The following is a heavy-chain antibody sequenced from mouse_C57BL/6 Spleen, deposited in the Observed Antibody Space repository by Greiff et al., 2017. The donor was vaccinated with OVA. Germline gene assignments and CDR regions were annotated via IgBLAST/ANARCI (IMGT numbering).Heavy chain of an antibody. CDR1: GYTFTDYY. V-gene: IGHV1-26*01. CDR3: ARGIYYNGSQYMDV. J-gene: IGHJ1*03. Sequence: EVQLQQSGPELVKPGASVKISCTASGYTFTDYYMNWVKQSHGKSLEWIGDINPNNGGSSYNPKFKGKATLTVDKSSSTAYLALRSLTSEYSAVYYWARGIYYNGSQYMDVWGTGTTVTVSS. D-gene: IGHD1-1*01. CDR2: INPNNGGS.